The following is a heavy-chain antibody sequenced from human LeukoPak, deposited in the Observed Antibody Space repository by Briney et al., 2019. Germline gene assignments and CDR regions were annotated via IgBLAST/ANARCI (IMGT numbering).Heavy chain of an antibody. J-gene: IGHJ4*02. CDR2: ISSSGSTI. D-gene: IGHD6-13*01. Sequence: PGGSLRLSCAASGFTFSSYEMNWVRQAPGKGLEWVSYISSSGSTIYYADSVKGRFTISRDNAKNSLYLQMNSLRAEDTAVYYCARDPMGIAYRGAFYYWGQGTLVTVSS. V-gene: IGHV3-48*03. CDR1: GFTFSSYE. CDR3: ARDPMGIAYRGAFYY.